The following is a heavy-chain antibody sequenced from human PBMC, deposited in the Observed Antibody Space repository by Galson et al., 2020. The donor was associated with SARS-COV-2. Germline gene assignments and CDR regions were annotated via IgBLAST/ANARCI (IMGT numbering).Heavy chain of an antibody. V-gene: IGHV3-11*06. CDR2: ISSSRTYI. CDR1: GFTFSDFY. J-gene: IGHJ4*02. Sequence: TGGSLRLSCAASGFTFSDFYMSWIRQAPGKGLEWVSYISSSRTYIKYADSVKGRFAISRDNAKNSLYLQMNSLRAEDMAVYYCARGLPPSYGDPYFDSWGQGTLVTVSS. D-gene: IGHD2-21*02. CDR3: ARGLPPSYGDPYFDS.